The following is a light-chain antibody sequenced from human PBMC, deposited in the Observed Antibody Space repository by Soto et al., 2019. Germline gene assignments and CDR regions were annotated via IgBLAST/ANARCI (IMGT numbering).Light chain of an antibody. CDR2: DAS. J-gene: IGKJ2*03. V-gene: IGKV1-5*01. Sequence: DIQMTQSPPTLPASAGDRVTITCRASQDISRWLAWYQQKPGTAPVLLIYDASTLQGGVPSRFSGTGSGKDFPLTISRLQAEDLATYYCQQYNASYSFGQGTKVDIK. CDR1: QDISRW. CDR3: QQYNASYS.